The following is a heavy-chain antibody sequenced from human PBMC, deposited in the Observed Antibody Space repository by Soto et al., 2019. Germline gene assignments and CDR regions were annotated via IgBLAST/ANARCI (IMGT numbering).Heavy chain of an antibody. V-gene: IGHV3-23*01. CDR3: GRYIPVVRYYCMDV. CDR1: GFTFSSYA. Sequence: EVQLLESGGGLVQPGGSLRLSCAASGFTFSSYAMKWVRQAPGKGLEWVSLIGESGTPTYYADSVKGRFTISRDNSGNTLFLEMYSLRAEDTAVYYCGRYIPVVRYYCMDVWGRGTTVTVSS. J-gene: IGHJ6*02. CDR2: IGESGTPT. D-gene: IGHD2-2*01.